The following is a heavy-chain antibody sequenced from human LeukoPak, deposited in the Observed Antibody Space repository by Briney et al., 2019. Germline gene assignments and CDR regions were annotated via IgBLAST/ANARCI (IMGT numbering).Heavy chain of an antibody. CDR2: ISGSSGST. D-gene: IGHD5-18*01. V-gene: IGHV3-23*01. J-gene: IGHJ4*02. Sequence: GGSLRLSCAASGFTFSSYAMTWVRQAPGKGLEWVSDISGSSGSTYYADSVKGRFTISRDNSKNTLYLQMNSLRAEDTAIYYCAKDLTWIQLRFDYWGQGTLVTVSS. CDR3: AKDLTWIQLRFDY. CDR1: GFTFSSYA.